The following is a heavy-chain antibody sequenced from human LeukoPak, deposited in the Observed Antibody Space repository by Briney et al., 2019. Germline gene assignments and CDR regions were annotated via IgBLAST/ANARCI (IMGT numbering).Heavy chain of an antibody. CDR2: VSSTGGTT. J-gene: IGHJ6*03. CDR1: GFTFSSYG. D-gene: IGHD2-15*01. Sequence: GGTLRLSCAASGFTFSSYGMSWVSQAPGKWLEWVSAVSSTGGTTYYADSVKGRFTISRDNSKNTLFLQINSLRAEDTAVYYCAKNGDRGAFCSGGTCYPYYYYMDVWGKGTTVTISS. CDR3: AKNGDRGAFCSGGTCYPYYYYMDV. V-gene: IGHV3-23*01.